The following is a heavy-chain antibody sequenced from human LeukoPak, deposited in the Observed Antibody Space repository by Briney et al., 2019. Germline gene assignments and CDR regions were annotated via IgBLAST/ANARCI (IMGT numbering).Heavy chain of an antibody. J-gene: IGHJ4*02. V-gene: IGHV3-74*01. CDR2: INSDGSST. CDR3: ARVRGSYSRAVDY. D-gene: IGHD1-26*01. CDR1: GFTFSNYW. Sequence: PGGSLRLSCSASGFTFSNYWMGWVRQAPGKGLVWVSRINSDGSSTTYADSVKGRFTISRDNAKNTLSLQVNSLRAEDTAVDYRARVRGSYSRAVDYWGQGTLVTVSS.